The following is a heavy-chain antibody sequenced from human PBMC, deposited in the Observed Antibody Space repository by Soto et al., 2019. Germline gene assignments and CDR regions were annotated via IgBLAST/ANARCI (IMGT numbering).Heavy chain of an antibody. D-gene: IGHD3-9*01. Sequence: PGGSLRLSCAASGFTFSSYSMNWVRQAPGKGLKWVSSISSSSSYIYYADSVKGRFTISRDNAKNSLYLQMNSLRAEDTAVYYCASSYYDILTGSVPPDYWGQGTLVTVSS. CDR3: ASSYYDILTGSVPPDY. CDR1: GFTFSSYS. CDR2: ISSSSSYI. J-gene: IGHJ4*02. V-gene: IGHV3-21*01.